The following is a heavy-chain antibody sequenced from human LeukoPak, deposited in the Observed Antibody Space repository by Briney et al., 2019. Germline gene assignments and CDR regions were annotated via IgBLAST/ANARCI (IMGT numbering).Heavy chain of an antibody. CDR1: GFTFSSYT. Sequence: GGSLRLSCAASGFTFSSYTMSWVRQAPGKGLEWVSGSGRDGATYYVDSVKGRFTISRDNSKNTLYLQINSLRADDTAVYYCANLEITMIRGPWGQGTLVTVFS. D-gene: IGHD3-10*01. CDR3: ANLEITMIRGP. CDR2: SGRDGAT. V-gene: IGHV3-23*01. J-gene: IGHJ5*02.